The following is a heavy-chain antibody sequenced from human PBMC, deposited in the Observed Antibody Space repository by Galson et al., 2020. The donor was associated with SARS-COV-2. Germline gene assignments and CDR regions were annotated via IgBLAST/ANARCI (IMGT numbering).Heavy chain of an antibody. D-gene: IGHD2-2*02. J-gene: IGHJ6*02. Sequence: ETPKTLSLTYAVYGAPFSGYSWTSIRQHPGKGQERIGEINHSGGTKYSPSIKSRVTMSVDPSKNQFSLRLQSVTAADSGVYYCARGRLVVVPAPILGLGPHYHYYTLDVWGQGTTVTVSS. CDR2: INHSGGT. CDR3: ARGRLVVVPAPILGLGPHYHYYTLDV. CDR1: GAPFSGYS. V-gene: IGHV4-34*01.